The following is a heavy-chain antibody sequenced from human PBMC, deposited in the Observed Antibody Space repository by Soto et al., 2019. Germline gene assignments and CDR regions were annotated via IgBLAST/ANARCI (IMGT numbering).Heavy chain of an antibody. J-gene: IGHJ4*02. CDR2: IWYDGSNE. V-gene: IGHV3-33*01. CDR3: ARDAYLGSGSYAY. CDR1: GFTFSTYG. Sequence: PVGSLRLSCAASGFTFSTYGMHWVRQAPGKGLEWVAVIWYDGSNEHYADSVKGRFTISRDDSKNTLYLQMNSLRAEDAAVYYCARDAYLGSGSYAYWGQGTLVTVSS. D-gene: IGHD3-10*01.